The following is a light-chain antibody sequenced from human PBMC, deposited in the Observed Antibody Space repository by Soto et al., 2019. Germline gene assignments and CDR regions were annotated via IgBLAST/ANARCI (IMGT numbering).Light chain of an antibody. J-gene: IGKJ1*01. CDR3: QQYCSSGT. Sequence: EIVLTQSPGTLSLSPGERATLSCRASQSVSNNYLAWYQQKPGQAPRLLIYGASNRATGIPDRFSGSGSGTDFTLTISRLGPEDVVVYYCQQYCSSGTFGQAQTVDIK. CDR2: GAS. V-gene: IGKV3-20*01. CDR1: QSVSNNY.